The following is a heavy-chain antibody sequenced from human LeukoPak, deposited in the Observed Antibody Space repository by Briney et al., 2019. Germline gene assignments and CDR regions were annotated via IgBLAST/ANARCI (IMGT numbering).Heavy chain of an antibody. CDR1: GGSISSSSYY. CDR2: IYYSGST. CDR3: ARHYYYGSGSLETFDP. D-gene: IGHD3-10*01. Sequence: SETLSLTCTVSGGSISSSSYYWGWIRQPPGKGLEWIGGIYYSGSTYYNPSLKSRVTISVDTSKNQFSLKLSSVTAADTAVYYCARHYYYGSGSLETFDPWGQGTLVTVSS. J-gene: IGHJ5*02. V-gene: IGHV4-39*01.